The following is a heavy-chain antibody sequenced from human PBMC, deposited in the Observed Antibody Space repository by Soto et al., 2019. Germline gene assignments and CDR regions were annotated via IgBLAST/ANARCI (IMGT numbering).Heavy chain of an antibody. V-gene: IGHV1-2*04. CDR3: ARDRVAYSYGPERYYYYYGMDV. J-gene: IGHJ6*02. Sequence: QVQLEQSGAEVKKPGASVKVSCKASGYTFTGYYMHWVRQAPGQGLEWMGWINPNSGGTNYAQKFQGWVTMTRDTSISTAYMELSRLRSDDTAVYYCARDRVAYSYGPERYYYYYGMDVWGQGTTVTVSS. CDR1: GYTFTGYY. D-gene: IGHD5-18*01. CDR2: INPNSGGT.